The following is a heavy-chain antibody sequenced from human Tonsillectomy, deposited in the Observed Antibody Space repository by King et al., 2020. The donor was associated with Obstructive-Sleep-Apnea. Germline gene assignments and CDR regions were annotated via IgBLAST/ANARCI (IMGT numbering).Heavy chain of an antibody. CDR1: GFTCDDYA. D-gene: IGHD3-3*01. Sequence: VQLVESGGVVVQPGGSLRLSCAASGFTCDDYAMHWVRQAPGKGLDWVSLISLDGGSTYYADSVKGRFTISRNNSKNSLYLQMNSLRAEDTALYYCAKDKGRYDFWSGPLDYWGQGTLVTVSS. CDR2: ISLDGGST. J-gene: IGHJ4*02. CDR3: AKDKGRYDFWSGPLDY. V-gene: IGHV3-43D*03.